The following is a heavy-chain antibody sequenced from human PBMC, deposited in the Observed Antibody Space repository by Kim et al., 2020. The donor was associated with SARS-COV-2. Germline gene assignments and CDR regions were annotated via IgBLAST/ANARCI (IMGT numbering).Heavy chain of an antibody. J-gene: IGHJ4*02. CDR1: GGSISSSSYY. D-gene: IGHD6-19*01. CDR2: IYYSGST. Sequence: SETLSLTCTVSGGSISSSSYYWGWIRQPPGKGLEWIGSIYYSGSTYYNPSLKSRVTISVDTSKNQFSLKLSSVTAADTAVYYWARQLSSGSSGWYGYWGQGTLVTVSS. CDR3: ARQLSSGSSGWYGY. V-gene: IGHV4-39*01.